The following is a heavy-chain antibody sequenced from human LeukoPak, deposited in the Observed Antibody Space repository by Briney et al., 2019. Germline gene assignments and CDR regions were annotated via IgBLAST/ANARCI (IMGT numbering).Heavy chain of an antibody. J-gene: IGHJ3*02. Sequence: GESLKISCKGSGYSFTSYWIGWVRQMPGKGLEWMGVIYPGDSDTRYSPSFQGQVTISADKSISTAYLQWSSLKASDTAMYYCARSDYDFWSGYYYDAFDIWGQGKMVTVSS. V-gene: IGHV5-51*01. CDR2: IYPGDSDT. CDR1: GYSFTSYW. D-gene: IGHD3-3*01. CDR3: ARSDYDFWSGYYYDAFDI.